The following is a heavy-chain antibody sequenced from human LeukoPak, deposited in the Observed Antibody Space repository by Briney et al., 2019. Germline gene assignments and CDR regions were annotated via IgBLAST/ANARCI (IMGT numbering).Heavy chain of an antibody. CDR1: GGSISSGSYY. J-gene: IGHJ4*02. CDR2: IYTSGST. D-gene: IGHD3-16*01. CDR3: AKGGGMSPFDY. Sequence: PSETLSLTCTVSGGSISSGSYYWSWIRQPAGKGLEWIGRIYTSGSTNYNPSLKSRVTISVDTSKNQFSLKLSSVTAADTAVYYYAKGGGMSPFDYWGQGTPVTVSS. V-gene: IGHV4-61*02.